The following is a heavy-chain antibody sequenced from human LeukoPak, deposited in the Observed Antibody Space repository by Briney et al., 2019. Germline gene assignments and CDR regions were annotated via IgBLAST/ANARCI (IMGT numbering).Heavy chain of an antibody. CDR3: ATGIGHYYYDSSGYSTTAEYFQH. CDR2: FDPEDGET. Sequence: ASVKVSCKASGYTFTDYYMHWVRQAPGKGLEWMGGFDPEDGETIYAQKFQGRVTMTEDTSTDTAYMELSSLRSEDTAVYYCATGIGHYYYDSSGYSTTAEYFQHWGQGTLVTVSS. J-gene: IGHJ1*01. V-gene: IGHV1-24*01. D-gene: IGHD3-22*01. CDR1: GYTFTDYY.